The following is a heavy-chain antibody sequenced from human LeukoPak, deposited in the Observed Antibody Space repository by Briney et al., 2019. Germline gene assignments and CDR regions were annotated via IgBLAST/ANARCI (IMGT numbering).Heavy chain of an antibody. J-gene: IGHJ4*02. CDR1: GGSISSGDYY. D-gene: IGHD3-22*01. Sequence: SETLSLTCTVSGGSISSGDYYWSWIRQPPGKGLEWIGYIYYSGSTYYNPSLKSRVTISVDTSKNQFSLKLSSVTAADTAVYYCARKSVDSSARAFDYWGRGTLVTVSS. V-gene: IGHV4-30-4*01. CDR3: ARKSVDSSARAFDY. CDR2: IYYSGST.